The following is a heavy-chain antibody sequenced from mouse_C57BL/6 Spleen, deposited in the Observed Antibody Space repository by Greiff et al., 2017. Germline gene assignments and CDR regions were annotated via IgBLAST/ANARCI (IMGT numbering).Heavy chain of an antibody. CDR1: GYTFTDYN. D-gene: IGHD1-1*01. V-gene: IGHV1-22*01. CDR2: INPNNGGT. J-gene: IGHJ3*01. CDR3: ARRGYYGSSSWFAY. Sequence: EVQRVESGPELVKPGASVKMSCKASGYTFTDYNMHWVKQSHGKSLEWIGYINPNNGGTSYNQKFKGKATLTVNKSSSTAYMELRSLTSEDSAVYYCARRGYYGSSSWFAYWGQGTLVTVSA.